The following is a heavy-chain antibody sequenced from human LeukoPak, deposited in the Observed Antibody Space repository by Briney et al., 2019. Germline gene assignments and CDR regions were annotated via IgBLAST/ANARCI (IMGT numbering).Heavy chain of an antibody. J-gene: IGHJ4*02. V-gene: IGHV3-7*01. CDR3: ARDKEDIVVVPADY. Sequence: GGSLRLSCAASGFTFSSYWMSWVRQAPGKGLEWVANIKQDGSEKYYVDSVKGRFTISRDNAKNSLYLQMSSLRAEDTAVYYCARDKEDIVVVPADYWGQGTLVTVSS. D-gene: IGHD2-2*01. CDR2: IKQDGSEK. CDR1: GFTFSSYW.